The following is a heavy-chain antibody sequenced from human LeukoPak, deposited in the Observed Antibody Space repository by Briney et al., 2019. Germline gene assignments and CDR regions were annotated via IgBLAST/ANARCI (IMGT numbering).Heavy chain of an antibody. CDR2: IYTSGST. Sequence: PSETLSLTCTVSGASISSYYWSWIRQPAGKGLEWIGRIYTSGSTNYNPSLKSRVTMSVDTSKNQFSLKLSSVTAADTAVYYCARGSGSYSPYYYYYGMDVWGQGTTVTVSS. CDR3: ARGSGSYSPYYYYYGMDV. J-gene: IGHJ6*02. CDR1: GASISSYY. D-gene: IGHD3-10*01. V-gene: IGHV4-4*07.